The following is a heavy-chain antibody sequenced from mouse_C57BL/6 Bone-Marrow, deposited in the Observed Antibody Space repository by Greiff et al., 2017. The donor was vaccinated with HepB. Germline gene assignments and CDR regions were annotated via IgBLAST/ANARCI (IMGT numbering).Heavy chain of an antibody. V-gene: IGHV1-85*01. J-gene: IGHJ4*01. CDR3: ARSTAQANNAMDY. Sequence: VQLQESGPELVKPGASVKLSCKASGYTFTSYDINWVKQRPGQGLEWIGWIYPRDGSTKYNEKFKGKATLTVDTSSSTAYMELHSLTSEDSAVYFCARSTAQANNAMDYWGQGTSVTVSS. CDR2: IYPRDGST. D-gene: IGHD3-2*02. CDR1: GYTFTSYD.